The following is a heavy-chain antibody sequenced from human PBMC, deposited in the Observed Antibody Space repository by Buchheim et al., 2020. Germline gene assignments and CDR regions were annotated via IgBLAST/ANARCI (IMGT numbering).Heavy chain of an antibody. Sequence: QVQLQQWGAGLLKPSETLSLTCAVYGGSFSGYYWSWIRQPPGKGLEWIGEINHSGSTNYNPSLKSRVTISVDTSKNQFSLKLSSVTAADTAVYYCARGSRDYDMLTGYPNGAGSMDVWGQGTT. CDR2: INHSGST. CDR3: ARGSRDYDMLTGYPNGAGSMDV. D-gene: IGHD3-9*01. CDR1: GGSFSGYY. V-gene: IGHV4-34*01. J-gene: IGHJ6*02.